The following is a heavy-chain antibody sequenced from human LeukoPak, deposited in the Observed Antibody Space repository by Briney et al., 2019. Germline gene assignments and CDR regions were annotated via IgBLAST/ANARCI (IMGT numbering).Heavy chain of an antibody. V-gene: IGHV4-39*02. CDR3: ARYLKWGLDVVQVDH. CDR2: IT. Sequence: SETLSLTCNVCGGSIINDKYYWAWIRQPPGKGLEWIGGITYYNPSLKSRLTISVDTSKNLFSLKLRYVTAADTAVYYCARYLKWGLDVVQVDHWGQGTPVTVSS. J-gene: IGHJ4*02. D-gene: IGHD1-26*01. CDR1: GGSIINDKYY.